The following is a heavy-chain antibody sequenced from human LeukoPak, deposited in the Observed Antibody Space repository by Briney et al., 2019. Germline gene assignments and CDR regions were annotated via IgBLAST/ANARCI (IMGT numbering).Heavy chain of an antibody. Sequence: GGSLRLSCAASGFTVSNAWMNWVRQAPGKGLEWVALIKSKSDGGTTDYAAPVKGRFTISRDDSKNTLYLQMNSLKTEDTAVYYCTTDSRVLVNWGQGTLVTVSS. CDR3: TTDSRVLVN. CDR1: GFTVSNAW. CDR2: IKSKSDGGTT. J-gene: IGHJ4*02. V-gene: IGHV3-15*01. D-gene: IGHD2-21*01.